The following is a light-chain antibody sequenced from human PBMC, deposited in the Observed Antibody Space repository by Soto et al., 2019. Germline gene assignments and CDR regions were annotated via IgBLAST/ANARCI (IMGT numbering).Light chain of an antibody. CDR1: QTVNTY. Sequence: IVLTQSPATLSLWPGETAVLSCRASQTVNTYLSWYQQRPGQAPRLLIYDASKRVPGIPARFSGSGSGTDFTLTISSLEPEDFALYYCQQRGTSITFGQGTPLEIE. J-gene: IGKJ5*01. CDR2: DAS. CDR3: QQRGTSIT. V-gene: IGKV3-11*01.